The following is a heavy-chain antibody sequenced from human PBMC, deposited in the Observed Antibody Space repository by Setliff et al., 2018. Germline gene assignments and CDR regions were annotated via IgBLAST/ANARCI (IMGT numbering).Heavy chain of an antibody. D-gene: IGHD3-3*01. Sequence: SSETLSLTCIVSGESIDSVATGNHYWNWIRQPAGKGLEWIGQIYTSWSTNYNPSLKSRVTISLDTSKNQFSLSLSSVTAADTAVYYCARMSGFQYMDVWGKGTTVTVSS. CDR1: GESIDSVATGNHY. CDR3: ARMSGFQYMDV. CDR2: IYTSWST. J-gene: IGHJ6*03. V-gene: IGHV4-61*09.